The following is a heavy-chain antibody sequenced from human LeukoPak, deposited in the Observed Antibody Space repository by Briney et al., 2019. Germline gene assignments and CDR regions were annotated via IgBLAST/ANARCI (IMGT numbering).Heavy chain of an antibody. CDR3: ASYYYDSTYFDY. Sequence: GASVKVSCKASGYTFTSYYMHWVRQAPGQGLEWMGIINPSGGSTIYAQKFEGRVTITRHMSTSTVYMELSSLRYEDTAVYYCASYYYDSTYFDYWGQGTLVTVSS. J-gene: IGHJ4*02. CDR2: INPSGGST. CDR1: GYTFTSYY. D-gene: IGHD3-22*01. V-gene: IGHV1-46*01.